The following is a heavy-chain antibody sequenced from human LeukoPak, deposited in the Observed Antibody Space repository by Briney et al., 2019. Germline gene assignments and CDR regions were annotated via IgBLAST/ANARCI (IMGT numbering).Heavy chain of an antibody. CDR3: AKEAGYQLLADAFDI. CDR1: GFTFSSYG. V-gene: IGHV3-30*18. D-gene: IGHD2-2*01. Sequence: GGSLRLSCAASGFTFSSYGMHWVRQAPGKGLEWGAVISYDGSNKYYADSVKDRFTISRDNSKNTLYLQMNRLRAEDTAVYYCAKEAGYQLLADAFDIWGQGTMVTVSS. J-gene: IGHJ3*02. CDR2: ISYDGSNK.